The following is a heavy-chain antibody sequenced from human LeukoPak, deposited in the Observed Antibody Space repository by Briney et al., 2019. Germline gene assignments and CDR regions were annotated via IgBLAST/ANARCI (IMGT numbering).Heavy chain of an antibody. CDR1: GGSISSSSYY. D-gene: IGHD3-16*01. V-gene: IGHV4-39*07. CDR2: IYYSGST. J-gene: IGHJ4*02. CDR3: ARIPAGEYASGEFDY. Sequence: SETLSLTCTVSGGSISSSSYYWGWIRQPPGKGLEWIGNIYYSGSTYYNPSLKSRVTISVDMSKNQFSLKLSSVTAADTAVYYCARIPAGEYASGEFDYWGQGTLVTVSS.